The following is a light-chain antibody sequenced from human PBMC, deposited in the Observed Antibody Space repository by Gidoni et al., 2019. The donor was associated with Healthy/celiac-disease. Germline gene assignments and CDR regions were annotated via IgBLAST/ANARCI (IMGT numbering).Light chain of an antibody. CDR3: MQALQTPYT. CDR2: LGS. V-gene: IGKV2-28*01. CDR1: QSLLHSNGYDW. J-gene: IGKJ2*01. Sequence: DIVMTQSPLSLPVTPGEPASISCRSSQSLLHSNGYDWLDWYLQKPGQSPQLLIYLGSNRASGVPDRFSGSGSGTDFALKISRVEAEDVGVYYCMQALQTPYTFGQGTKLEIK.